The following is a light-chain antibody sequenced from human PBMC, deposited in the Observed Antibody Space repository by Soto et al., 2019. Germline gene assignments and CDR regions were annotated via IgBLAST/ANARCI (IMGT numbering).Light chain of an antibody. CDR3: SSYTSGSTLYV. Sequence: QSVLTQPASVSGSPGQSITISCNGTSNDVGSYNYVSWYQHHPGKAPRLMIYASSNRPSGVSHRFSGSRSGNTASLTISGLQAEDEADYYCSSYTSGSTLYVFGTGTKVTVL. CDR2: ASS. CDR1: SNDVGSYNY. J-gene: IGLJ1*01. V-gene: IGLV2-14*01.